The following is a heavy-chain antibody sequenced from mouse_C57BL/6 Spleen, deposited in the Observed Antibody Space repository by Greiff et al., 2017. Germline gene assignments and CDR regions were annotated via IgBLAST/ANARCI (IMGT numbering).Heavy chain of an antibody. J-gene: IGHJ4*01. CDR2: INPNNGGT. V-gene: IGHV1-26*01. CDR1: GYTFTDYY. Sequence: VQLQQSGPELVKPGASVKISCKASGYTFTDYYMNWVKQSHGKSLEWIGDINPNNGGTSYNQKFKGKATLTVDKSSSTAYMELRSLTSEDSAVYYCARITTVVRAMDYWGQGTSVTVSS. CDR3: ARITTVVRAMDY. D-gene: IGHD1-1*01.